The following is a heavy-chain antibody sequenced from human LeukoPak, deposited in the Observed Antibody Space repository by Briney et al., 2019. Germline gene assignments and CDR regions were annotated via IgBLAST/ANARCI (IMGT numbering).Heavy chain of an antibody. V-gene: IGHV4-59*08. D-gene: IGHD3-10*01. CDR2: IYYSGST. CDR3: ASRSGSFSDALDI. CDR1: GGSISSYY. Sequence: KTSETLSLTCTVSGGSISSYYWSWIRQPPGKGLEWIGYIYYSGSTNYNPSLKSRVTISVDTSKNQFSLKLSSVTAADTAVYYCASRSGSFSDALDIWGQGTLVTVSS. J-gene: IGHJ3*02.